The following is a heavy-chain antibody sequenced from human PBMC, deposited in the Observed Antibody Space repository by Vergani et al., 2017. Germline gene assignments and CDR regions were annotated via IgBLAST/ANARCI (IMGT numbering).Heavy chain of an antibody. Sequence: QVQLQESGPGLVKPSQTLSLTCTVSGGSIRSGDYYWSWIRQPPGKGLEWIGYIYYSGSTYYNPSLKSRVTISVDTSKNQFSLKLSSVTAADTAVYYCARDVPYNDYRNEEFDLWGRGTLVTVSS. CDR1: GGSIRSGDYY. CDR2: IYYSGST. J-gene: IGHJ2*01. D-gene: IGHD1-1*01. V-gene: IGHV4-30-4*01. CDR3: ARDVPYNDYRNEEFDL.